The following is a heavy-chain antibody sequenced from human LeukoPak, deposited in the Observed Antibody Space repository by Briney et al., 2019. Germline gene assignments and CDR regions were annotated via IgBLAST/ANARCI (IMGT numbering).Heavy chain of an antibody. J-gene: IGHJ3*02. V-gene: IGHV3-23*01. CDR3: AKDSPVDYYDSSGYYGGAFDI. CDR2: ISGSGGST. Sequence: GGSLRLSCAASGFTFSSYAMSWVRQAPGQGLEWVSAISGSGGSTYYADSVKGRFTISRDNSKNTLYLQMNSLRAEDTAVYYCAKDSPVDYYDSSGYYGGAFDIWGQGAMVTVSS. CDR1: GFTFSSYA. D-gene: IGHD3-22*01.